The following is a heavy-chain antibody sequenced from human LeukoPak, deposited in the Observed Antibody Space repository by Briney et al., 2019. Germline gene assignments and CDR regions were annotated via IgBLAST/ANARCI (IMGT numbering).Heavy chain of an antibody. CDR2: INPSSGDT. CDR1: GYTFTGYY. J-gene: IGHJ5*02. D-gene: IGHD2-15*01. V-gene: IGHV1-2*02. Sequence: ASVKVSCKASGYTFTGYYMHWVRQAPGQGLEWMGWINPSSGDTRYAQNFQGRVTMTRDTSISTAYMELSSLRSEDTAVYYCARGPLDIVVVVAATSWFDPWGQGTLVTVSS. CDR3: ARGPLDIVVVVAATSWFDP.